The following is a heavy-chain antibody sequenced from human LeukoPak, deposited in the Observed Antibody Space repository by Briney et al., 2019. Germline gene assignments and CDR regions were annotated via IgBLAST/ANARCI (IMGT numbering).Heavy chain of an antibody. J-gene: IGHJ6*03. CDR1: GYTFTGYY. D-gene: IGHD3-9*01. Sequence: ASVKVSCKASGYTFTGYYMHWVRQAPGHGLEWMGMVNPSGGTTIYAQKFQGRVTITADESTSTAYMELSSLRSEDTAVYYCARSRDILTGYYIGYYYYYMDVWGKGTTVTISS. CDR2: VNPSGGTT. CDR3: ARSRDILTGYYIGYYYYYMDV. V-gene: IGHV1-46*01.